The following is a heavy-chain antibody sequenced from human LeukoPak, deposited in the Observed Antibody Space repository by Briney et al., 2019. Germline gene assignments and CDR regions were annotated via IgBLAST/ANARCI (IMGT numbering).Heavy chain of an antibody. CDR3: ARAMYYYDSSGYYYLDY. CDR2: IWYDGSNK. CDR1: GFTFSSYG. V-gene: IGHV3-33*01. J-gene: IGHJ4*02. Sequence: GGSLRLSCAASGFTFSSYGMHWVRQAPGKGLEWVAVIWYDGSNKYYADSVKGRFTISRDNSKNTLYLQMNSLRAEDTAVYYCARAMYYYDSSGYYYLDYWGQGTLVTVSS. D-gene: IGHD3-22*01.